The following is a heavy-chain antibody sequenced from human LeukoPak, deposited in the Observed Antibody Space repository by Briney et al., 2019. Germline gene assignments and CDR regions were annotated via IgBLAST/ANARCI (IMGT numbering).Heavy chain of an antibody. J-gene: IGHJ4*02. CDR2: INPSGGST. D-gene: IGHD2-2*01. CDR1: GYTFTSYY. Sequence: GASVKVSCKASGYTFTSYYMHWVRQAPGQGLEWMGIINPSGGSTSYAQKFQGRVTMTRDTSTSTVYMELSSLRSEDTAVYYCARDNIVVVPAASGKHHNLDYWAREPWSPSPQ. V-gene: IGHV1-46*01. CDR3: ARDNIVVVPAASGKHHNLDY.